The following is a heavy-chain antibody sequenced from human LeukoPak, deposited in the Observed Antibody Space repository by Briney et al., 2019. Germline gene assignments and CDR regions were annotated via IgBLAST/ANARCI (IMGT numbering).Heavy chain of an antibody. V-gene: IGHV3-21*01. D-gene: IGHD1-14*01. CDR2: ISSSSSYI. Sequence: PGGSLRLSCAASGFTFSSYSMNWVRQAPGKGLEWVSSISSSSSYIYYADSVKGRFTISRDNAKNSLYLQMNSLRAEDTAVYYCARENLIVDASDIWGQGTMVTVSS. CDR3: ARENLIVDASDI. CDR1: GFTFSSYS. J-gene: IGHJ3*02.